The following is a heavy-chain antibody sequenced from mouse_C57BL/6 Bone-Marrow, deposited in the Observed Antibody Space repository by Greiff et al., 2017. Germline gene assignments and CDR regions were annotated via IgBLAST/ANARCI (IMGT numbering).Heavy chain of an antibody. CDR1: GFSFNTYA. CDR2: IRSKSNNYET. Sequence: EVMLVESGGGLVQPKGSLKLSCAASGFSFNTYAMNWVRQAPGQGLEWVARIRSKSNNYETYYADSVKDRFTISRDDSESMLHLQMNKLKSGDTAMYSGVREGRFPFAYWGQGTLVTVSA. V-gene: IGHV10-1*01. CDR3: VREGRFPFAY. J-gene: IGHJ3*01.